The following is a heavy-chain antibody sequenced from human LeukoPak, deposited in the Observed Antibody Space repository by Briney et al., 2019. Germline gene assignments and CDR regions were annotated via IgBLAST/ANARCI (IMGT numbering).Heavy chain of an antibody. Sequence: GGSLRLSCAASGFTFSSYKMNWVRQAPGKGLEWVSSISSSSSDRYYADSVKGRFTISRDYSTNSLYLQMNSLGAEDTAVYYCARDLGSRSSPYLFDYWVQVPLVTVAS. D-gene: IGHD3-10*01. CDR1: GFTFSSYK. CDR2: ISSSSSDR. CDR3: ARDLGSRSSPYLFDY. V-gene: IGHV3-21*01. J-gene: IGHJ4*02.